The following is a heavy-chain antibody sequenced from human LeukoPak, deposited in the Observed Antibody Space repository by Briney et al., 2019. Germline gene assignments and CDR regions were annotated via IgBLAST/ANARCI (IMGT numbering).Heavy chain of an antibody. J-gene: IGHJ4*02. CDR2: IYTGGTT. Sequence: SQTLSLTCTVSGGSISSGSSYWSWIRQPAGKGLEWIGRIYTGGTTNYNPSLKSRVTMSVDTSKNQFSLKLNSVTAADTGVYFCARDMSGFDSWGQGTLVTVSS. CDR3: ARDMSGFDS. V-gene: IGHV4-61*02. CDR1: GGSISSGSSY.